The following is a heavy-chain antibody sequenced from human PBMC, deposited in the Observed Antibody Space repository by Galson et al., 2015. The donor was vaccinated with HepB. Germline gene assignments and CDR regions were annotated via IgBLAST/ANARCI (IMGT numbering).Heavy chain of an antibody. J-gene: IGHJ6*02. D-gene: IGHD3-3*01. V-gene: IGHV3-30*18. Sequence: LRLSCAASGFTFSSYGMHWVRQAPGKGLEWVAVISYDGSNKYYADSVKGRFTISRDNSKNTLYLQMNSLRAEDTAVYYCAKDTGLLTIFGVDNYYYGMDVWGQGTTVTVSS. CDR3: AKDTGLLTIFGVDNYYYGMDV. CDR2: ISYDGSNK. CDR1: GFTFSSYG.